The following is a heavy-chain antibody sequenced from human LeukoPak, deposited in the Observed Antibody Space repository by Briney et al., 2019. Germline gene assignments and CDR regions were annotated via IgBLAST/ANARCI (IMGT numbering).Heavy chain of an antibody. CDR3: ARGYSRAAFDI. CDR1: GFTFSNYL. D-gene: IGHD2-15*01. V-gene: IGHV3-48*01. CDR2: ISSTGGTI. Sequence: GGSLRLSCVGSGFTFSNYLMNWVRQAPGKGLEWVSFISSTGGTIYYADTVKGRFTVSRDNAKNSLLLQMNSLRAEDTALYYCARGYSRAAFDIWGQGTMVTVSS. J-gene: IGHJ3*02.